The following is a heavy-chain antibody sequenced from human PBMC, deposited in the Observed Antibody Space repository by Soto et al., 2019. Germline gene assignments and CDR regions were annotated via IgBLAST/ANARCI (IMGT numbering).Heavy chain of an antibody. Sequence: PGGSLRLSCAASGFTFSSYGMHWVRQAPGKGLEWVALISYDGSNKYYADSVKGRFTISRDNSKNTLYLQMNFLRAEDTAVYYCAKDGEYNWNDESYYYGMDVWGQGITVTVSS. CDR2: ISYDGSNK. D-gene: IGHD1-20*01. CDR3: AKDGEYNWNDESYYYGMDV. J-gene: IGHJ6*02. CDR1: GFTFSSYG. V-gene: IGHV3-30*18.